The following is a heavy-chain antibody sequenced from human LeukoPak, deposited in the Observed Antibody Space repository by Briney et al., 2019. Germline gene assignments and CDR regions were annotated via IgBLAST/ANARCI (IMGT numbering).Heavy chain of an antibody. CDR3: ARLDQLIVDYWYFDL. CDR2: ITRYGNT. Sequence: PSETLSLTCAVYGGSFSGYYWSWIRQPPGKGLEWIGEITRYGNTNYNPSLKSRVIISKDTSKSQISLTLISLTAADTAVYFCARLDQLIVDYWYFDLWGRGTQVTVSS. V-gene: IGHV4-34*01. J-gene: IGHJ2*01. D-gene: IGHD2-21*01. CDR1: GGSFSGYY.